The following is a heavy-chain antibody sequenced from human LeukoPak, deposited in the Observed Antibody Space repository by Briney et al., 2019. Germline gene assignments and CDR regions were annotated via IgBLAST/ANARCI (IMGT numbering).Heavy chain of an antibody. Sequence: PSETLSLTCAVYGGSFSGYYWSWIRQPPGKGLEWIGEINHSGSTNYNPSLKSRVTISVDTSKNHFSLRLSSVTAADTAVYYCARSGRDGSGYYLRYFDYWGQGSLVIVSS. J-gene: IGHJ4*02. CDR1: GGSFSGYY. CDR2: INHSGST. D-gene: IGHD3-22*01. V-gene: IGHV4-34*01. CDR3: ARSGRDGSGYYLRYFDY.